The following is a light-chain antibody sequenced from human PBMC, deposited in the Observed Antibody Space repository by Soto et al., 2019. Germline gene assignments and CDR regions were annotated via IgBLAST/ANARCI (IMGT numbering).Light chain of an antibody. CDR3: QQDNNSPLYT. Sequence: EIVMTQSPGTLSVSPGERATLSCRASQDIGTNLAWYQQRPGQAPRLLFYDASSRATDIPARFTGRGSGTEFTLTLSSLQSEDFAVYFCQQDNNSPLYTFDQGTKLEI. V-gene: IGKV3-15*01. CDR2: DAS. CDR1: QDIGTN. J-gene: IGKJ2*01.